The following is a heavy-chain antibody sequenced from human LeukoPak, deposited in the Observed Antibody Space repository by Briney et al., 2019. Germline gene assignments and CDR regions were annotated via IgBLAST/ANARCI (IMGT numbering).Heavy chain of an antibody. Sequence: PGGSLRLSCTASGFTFSGYGLSRVPQAPGKGLEWVSAISGSGVSTYYADSVKGRFTISRDTSKNTLYLQMNSLRAEDTAVYYCAKWRVSSGCDYWGQGTLVTVSS. CDR1: GFTFSGYG. CDR2: ISGSGVST. CDR3: AKWRVSSGCDY. J-gene: IGHJ4*02. D-gene: IGHD6-19*01. V-gene: IGHV3-23*01.